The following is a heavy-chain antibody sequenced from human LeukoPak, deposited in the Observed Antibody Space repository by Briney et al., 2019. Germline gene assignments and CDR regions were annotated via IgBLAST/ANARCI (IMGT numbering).Heavy chain of an antibody. CDR1: GFTFGDYA. Sequence: AGGSLRPSCTASGFTFGDYAMSWVRQAPGKGLEWVGFIRSKTYGGTTDYAASVKGRFTISRDESKSIAYLQMNSLKTEDTAVYYCTRDRSAVAGTGSSAHYWGQGTLVTVSS. J-gene: IGHJ4*02. CDR2: IRSKTYGGTT. D-gene: IGHD6-19*01. CDR3: TRDRSAVAGTGSSAHY. V-gene: IGHV3-49*04.